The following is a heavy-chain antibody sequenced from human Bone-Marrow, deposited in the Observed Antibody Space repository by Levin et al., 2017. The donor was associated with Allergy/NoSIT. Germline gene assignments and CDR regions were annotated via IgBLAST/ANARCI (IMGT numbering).Heavy chain of an antibody. CDR2: IYHSGST. V-gene: IGHV4-4*02. CDR1: GGSISSSNW. D-gene: IGHD3-22*01. J-gene: IGHJ4*02. Sequence: PSETLSLTCAVSGGSISSSNWWSWVRQPPGKGLEWIGEIYHSGSTNYNPSLKSRVTISVDKSKNQFSLKLSSVTAADTAVYYCAREPEYYYDSSGYYLYYFDYWGQGTLVTVSS. CDR3: AREPEYYYDSSGYYLYYFDY.